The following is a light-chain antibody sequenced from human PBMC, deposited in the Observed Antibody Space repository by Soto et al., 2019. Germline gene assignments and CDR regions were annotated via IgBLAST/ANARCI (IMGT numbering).Light chain of an antibody. CDR1: QTISTW. V-gene: IGKV1-5*01. CDR2: DAS. Sequence: DIQVTQSPPTLSASVGDRVTITCRASQTISTWMAWYQQKPGKAPKLLVYDASTLQSGGASRFSGSGSGTEFTLIISGLQPDDSATYYCQHYTNTNNPWMFGQGTKVEI. CDR3: QHYTNTNNPWM. J-gene: IGKJ1*01.